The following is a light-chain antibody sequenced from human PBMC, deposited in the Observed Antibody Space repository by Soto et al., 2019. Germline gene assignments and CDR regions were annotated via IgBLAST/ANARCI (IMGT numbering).Light chain of an antibody. CDR1: QSVSSSY. Sequence: EIVLTQSPGTLSLSPGERATLSCRASQSVSSSYLAWYQQKPGQAPRLLIYGASSRATGITDWFSGSGSGSDLTLTSSSVEPEDRAVYYCHLFGSAPTFYTCGQGTKLEIK. CDR2: GAS. J-gene: IGKJ2*01. V-gene: IGKV3-20*01. CDR3: HLFGSAPTFYT.